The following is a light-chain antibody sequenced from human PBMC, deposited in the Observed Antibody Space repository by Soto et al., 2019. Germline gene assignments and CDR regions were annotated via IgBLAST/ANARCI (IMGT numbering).Light chain of an antibody. V-gene: IGLV2-14*01. Sequence: QSVLTQPASVSGSPGQSITISCTGTSSDVGGYNYVSWYQQHPGKAPKLMIYEVSNRPPGVSNRFSGSKSGNTASLTISGLQAEDEADYYFSSYTSSSLGVFGPATKVTVL. J-gene: IGLJ1*01. CDR1: SSDVGGYNY. CDR3: SSYTSSSLGV. CDR2: EVS.